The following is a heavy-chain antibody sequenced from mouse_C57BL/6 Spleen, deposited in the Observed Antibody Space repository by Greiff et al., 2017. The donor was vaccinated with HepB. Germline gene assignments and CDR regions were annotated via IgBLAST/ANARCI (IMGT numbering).Heavy chain of an antibody. J-gene: IGHJ4*01. CDR1: GYSITSGYY. CDR3: ARTGYDYYAIDY. CDR2: ISYDGSN. V-gene: IGHV3-6*01. D-gene: IGHD2-2*01. Sequence: EVQLQQSGPGLVKPSQSLSLTCSVTGYSITSGYYWNWIRQFPGNKLEWMGYISYDGSNNYNPSLKNRISITRDTSKNQFFLKLNSVTTEDTATYYCARTGYDYYAIDYWGQGTSVTVSS.